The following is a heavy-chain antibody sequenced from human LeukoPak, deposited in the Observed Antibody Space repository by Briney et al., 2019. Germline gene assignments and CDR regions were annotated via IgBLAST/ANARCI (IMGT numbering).Heavy chain of an antibody. CDR2: IYYGGIT. D-gene: IGHD3-10*01. Sequence: SETLSLTCTVSGVSISSSGYFWGWIRQPPGKGLQWIGSIYYGGITYYNPSLKSRVTISVDTSKNQFSLNLSSVTAADRAVYHCARLSVLLWVAEAQSHGPWGKGTLVTVSS. V-gene: IGHV4-39*01. J-gene: IGHJ5*02. CDR1: GVSISSSGYF. CDR3: ARLSVLLWVAEAQSHGP.